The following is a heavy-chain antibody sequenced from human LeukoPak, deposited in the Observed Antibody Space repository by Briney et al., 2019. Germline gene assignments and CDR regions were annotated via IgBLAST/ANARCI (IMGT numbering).Heavy chain of an antibody. V-gene: IGHV5-51*01. CDR3: ARHKRDGYNYHYYYGMDV. CDR2: VYPDDSDT. Sequence: GESLKISCKASGYSFTSYWIGWVRQMPGKGLEWMGIVYPDDSDTRYSPSFQGQVTISADKSISTAYLQWSSLKASDTAMYYCARHKRDGYNYHYYYGMDVWGQGTTVTVSS. CDR1: GYSFTSYW. D-gene: IGHD5-24*01. J-gene: IGHJ6*02.